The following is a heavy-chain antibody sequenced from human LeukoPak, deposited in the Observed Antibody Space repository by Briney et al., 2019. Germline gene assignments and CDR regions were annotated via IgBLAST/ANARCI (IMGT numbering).Heavy chain of an antibody. CDR2: INTSGGST. Sequence: GRSLRLSCAASGFTFSSHGMSWVRQAPGKGLEWVSGINTSGGSTYYADSVKGRFTISRDNSKNTLFLQMNSLRAEDTAVYYCVTARSGSSAYGNSWGQGTLVTVSS. J-gene: IGHJ4*02. D-gene: IGHD5-12*01. V-gene: IGHV3-23*01. CDR1: GFTFSSHG. CDR3: VTARSGSSAYGNS.